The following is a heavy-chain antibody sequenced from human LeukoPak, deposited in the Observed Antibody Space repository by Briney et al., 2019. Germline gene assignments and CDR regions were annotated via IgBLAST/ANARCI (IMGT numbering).Heavy chain of an antibody. CDR1: GGSISSYC. D-gene: IGHD4-17*01. CDR3: ARVKVGEFDY. V-gene: IGHV4-59*01. Sequence: NPSETLSLTCTVSGGSISSYCWSWIRQPPGKGLEWIGYIYYSGSTNYNPSLKSRVTISVDTSKNQFSLKLSSVTAADTAVYYCARVKVGEFDYWGQGTLVTVSS. J-gene: IGHJ4*02. CDR2: IYYSGST.